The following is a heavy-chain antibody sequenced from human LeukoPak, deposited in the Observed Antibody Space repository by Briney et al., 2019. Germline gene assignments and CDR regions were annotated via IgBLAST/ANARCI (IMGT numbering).Heavy chain of an antibody. V-gene: IGHV4-34*01. J-gene: IGHJ5*02. CDR2: INHSGST. CDR1: GGSFSGYY. Sequence: SETLSLTCAVYGGSFSGYYWSWIRQPPGKGLEWIGEINHSGSTNYNPSLKSRVTISVDTSKNQFSLKLSSVTAADTAVYYCARGHRMRYVVVVAAMPANWFDPWGQGTLVTVSS. CDR3: ARGHRMRYVVVVAAMPANWFDP. D-gene: IGHD2-15*01.